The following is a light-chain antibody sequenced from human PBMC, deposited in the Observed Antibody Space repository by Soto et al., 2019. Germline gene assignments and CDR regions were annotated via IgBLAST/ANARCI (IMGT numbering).Light chain of an antibody. V-gene: IGKV3-11*01. CDR1: QSVSSY. Sequence: EFVLPQSPATLSFSPGERATLSCRASQSVSSYLAWYQQKPGQAPRLLIYDASNRATGIPARFSGSGSGTDFTLTISSLGPEDFAVYYRQQRSNWPITFGQGTRLEIK. J-gene: IGKJ5*01. CDR3: QQRSNWPIT. CDR2: DAS.